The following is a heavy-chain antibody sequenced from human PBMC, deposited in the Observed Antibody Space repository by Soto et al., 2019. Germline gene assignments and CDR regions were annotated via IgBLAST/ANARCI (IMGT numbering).Heavy chain of an antibody. CDR2: INSDGSST. Sequence: EVQLVESGGGLVQPGGSLRLSCAASGFTFSSYWMHWVRQAPGTGLVWVSRINSDGSSTSYADSVKGRFTISRDNAKNTLYLQMNSLRAEDTAVYYCARGPRMGGGSPNWFDPWGQGTLVTVSS. CDR1: GFTFSSYW. V-gene: IGHV3-74*01. CDR3: ARGPRMGGGSPNWFDP. D-gene: IGHD2-15*01. J-gene: IGHJ5*02.